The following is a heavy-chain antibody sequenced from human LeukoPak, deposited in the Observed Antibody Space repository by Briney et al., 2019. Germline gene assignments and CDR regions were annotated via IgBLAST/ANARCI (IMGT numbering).Heavy chain of an antibody. Sequence: GGSLRPSCAASGFTFSSYWMGWVRQAPGKRLEWVANMNIDGSEKYYADSVKGRFTISRDNARNSVYLQMNSLRVEDTAVYCARDPVEWELLPDYWGQGTLVTVSS. D-gene: IGHD1-26*01. CDR2: MNIDGSEK. J-gene: IGHJ4*02. V-gene: IGHV3-7*01. CDR3: ARDPVEWELLPDY. CDR1: GFTFSSYW.